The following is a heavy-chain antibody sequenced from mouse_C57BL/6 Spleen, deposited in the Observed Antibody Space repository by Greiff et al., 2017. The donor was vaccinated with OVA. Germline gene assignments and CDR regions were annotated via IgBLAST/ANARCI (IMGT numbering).Heavy chain of an antibody. J-gene: IGHJ4*01. CDR2: IRLKSDNYAT. CDR3: TGPYDYDGGYAMDY. CDR1: GFTFSNYW. V-gene: IGHV6-3*01. D-gene: IGHD2-4*01. Sequence: EVKLVESGGGLVQPGGSMKLSCVASGFTFSNYWMNWVRQSPEKGLEWVAQIRLKSDNYATHYAESVKGRFTISRDDSKSSVYLQMNNLRAEDTGIYYCTGPYDYDGGYAMDYWGQGTSVTVSS.